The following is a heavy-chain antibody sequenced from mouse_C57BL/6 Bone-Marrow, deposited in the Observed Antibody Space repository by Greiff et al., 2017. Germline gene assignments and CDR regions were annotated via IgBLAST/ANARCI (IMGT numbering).Heavy chain of an antibody. CDR2: IDPSDSYT. D-gene: IGHD4-1*01. CDR3: ASPGAWFAY. Sequence: QVQLQQSGAELVKPGASVKLSCKASGYTFTSYWMQWVKQRPGQGLEWIGEIDPSDSYTNYNPKFKGKATLTVDTSSSPAYLQLSSLTSEDSAVYYCASPGAWFAYWGQGTLVTVSA. V-gene: IGHV1-50*01. CDR1: GYTFTSYW. J-gene: IGHJ3*01.